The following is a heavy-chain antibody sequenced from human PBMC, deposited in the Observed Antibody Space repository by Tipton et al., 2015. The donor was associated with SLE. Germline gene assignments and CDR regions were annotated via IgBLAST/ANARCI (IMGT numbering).Heavy chain of an antibody. J-gene: IGHJ4*02. CDR3: AGASWNYGFFDY. V-gene: IGHV3-53*01. Sequence: SLRLSCAASGFSVSSNYVSWIRQAPGKGLERVSVVFNAGATYYADSVKGRFTMSRDNSMNTLSLQMNSLRAEDTAVYYCAGASWNYGFFDYWGQGTLVTVSS. CDR1: GFSVSSNY. CDR2: VFNAGAT. D-gene: IGHD1-7*01.